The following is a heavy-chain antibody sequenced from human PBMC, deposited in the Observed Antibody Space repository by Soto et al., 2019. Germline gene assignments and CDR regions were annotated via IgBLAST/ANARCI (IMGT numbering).Heavy chain of an antibody. J-gene: IGHJ5*02. Sequence: SETLSLTCAVSGYSISSGYYWGWIRQPPGKGLEWIASIYHSGSTYYNPSLKSRVTISVDTSKNQFSLRLISVTAADTAVYHCAIGAPTVPPGWFAPWGQGTMVTVSS. CDR3: AIGAPTVPPGWFAP. CDR1: GYSISSGYY. CDR2: IYHSGST. V-gene: IGHV4-38-2*01. D-gene: IGHD4-17*01.